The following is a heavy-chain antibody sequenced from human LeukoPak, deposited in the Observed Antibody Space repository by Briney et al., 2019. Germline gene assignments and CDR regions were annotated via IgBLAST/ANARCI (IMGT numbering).Heavy chain of an antibody. CDR3: AKGFQWELLIDY. V-gene: IGHV3-23*01. J-gene: IGHJ4*02. CDR2: ISISGDST. D-gene: IGHD1-26*01. CDR1: GFTFSTYA. Sequence: PGGSLRLSCAASGFTFSTYAMSWVRQAPGKGLEWVSAISISGDSTYYADSVKGRFTISRDNSKNTLYLQMNSLRAEDTAVYYCAKGFQWELLIDYEGGGTLVSVP.